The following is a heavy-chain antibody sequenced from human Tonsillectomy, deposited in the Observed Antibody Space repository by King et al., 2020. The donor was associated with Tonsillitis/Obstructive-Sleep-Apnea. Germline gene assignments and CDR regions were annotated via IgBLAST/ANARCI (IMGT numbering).Heavy chain of an antibody. D-gene: IGHD3-10*01. V-gene: IGHV4-59*01. CDR3: ARTVYGSESYFDY. CDR1: GDSSNIYY. J-gene: IGHJ4*02. Sequence: QLQESGPGLVKPSETLSLTCSVSGDSSNIYYWSWLRQPPGKGLEWIGYIYYSGSTNYNPSLKSRVTISVDTSKNQFSLKLRSVTAADTAVYYCARTVYGSESYFDYWGQGTLVTISS. CDR2: IYYSGST.